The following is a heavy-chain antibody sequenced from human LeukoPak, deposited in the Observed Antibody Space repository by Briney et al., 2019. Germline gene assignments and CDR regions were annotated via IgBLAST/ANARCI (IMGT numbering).Heavy chain of an antibody. CDR1: KFTFSDYF. CDR2: LSNSGSAI. Sequence: KPGGSLRLSCAGSKFTFSDYFMSWIRQAPGKGLEWLLYLSNSGSAIYYADFVKGRFTISRDNAKNSLYLQMNSLKAEDTAVYYCARTQYYYDGSGNYPYGMDVWGQGTTVTVSS. J-gene: IGHJ6*02. D-gene: IGHD3-22*01. CDR3: ARTQYYYDGSGNYPYGMDV. V-gene: IGHV3-11*01.